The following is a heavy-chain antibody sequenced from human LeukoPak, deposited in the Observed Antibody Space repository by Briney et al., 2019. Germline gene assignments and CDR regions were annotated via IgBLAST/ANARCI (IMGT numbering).Heavy chain of an antibody. Sequence: GESLKISCKVSGYSLTNNWIGWVRQVPGKGLEWMGLIYPGDSDTRYSPSFQGQVTFSVDKSISTAYLQWSSLKASDTAMYYCARRRDERGYKDIFDIWGQGTMVTVSS. D-gene: IGHD5-18*01. CDR1: GYSLTNNW. CDR2: IYPGDSDT. V-gene: IGHV5-51*01. J-gene: IGHJ3*02. CDR3: ARRRDERGYKDIFDI.